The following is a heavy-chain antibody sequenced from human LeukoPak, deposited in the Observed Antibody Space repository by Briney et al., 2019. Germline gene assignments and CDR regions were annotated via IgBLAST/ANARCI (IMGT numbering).Heavy chain of an antibody. Sequence: GASVKVSCKASGYTFTSYCMHWVRQAPGQELEWMGIINPSGGSTSYAQKFQGRVTMTRDTSTSTVYMELSSLRSEDTAVYYCARAPTSSQLLSHWGQGTLVTVSS. CDR2: INPSGGST. D-gene: IGHD2-2*01. V-gene: IGHV1-46*01. CDR3: ARAPTSSQLLSH. J-gene: IGHJ4*02. CDR1: GYTFTSYC.